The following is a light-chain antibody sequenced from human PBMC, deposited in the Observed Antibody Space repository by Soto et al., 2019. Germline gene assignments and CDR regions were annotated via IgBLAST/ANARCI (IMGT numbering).Light chain of an antibody. CDR1: SSDVGSYNL. J-gene: IGLJ1*01. CDR3: CSYAGGSTYV. Sequence: QSALTQPASVSGSPGQSITSSCTGTSSDVGSYNLVSWYQHHPGKAPKLMIYEGSKRPSGVSNRFSGSKSGNTASLTISGLQAEDEADYYCCSYAGGSTYVFGSGTKVTVL. CDR2: EGS. V-gene: IGLV2-23*01.